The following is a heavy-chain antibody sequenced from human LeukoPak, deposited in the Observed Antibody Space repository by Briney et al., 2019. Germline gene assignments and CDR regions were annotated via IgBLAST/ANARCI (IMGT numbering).Heavy chain of an antibody. Sequence: SETLSLTCTVSGGSVSTSTHYWGWIRHPPGKGLEWIGSVSNGGSTSYNPSLTSRISISVDTSKNQFSLKLNSVTAADTALYYCARSDHSHLVNWFDYWGQGILVAVSS. D-gene: IGHD2-21*01. J-gene: IGHJ5*01. CDR3: ARSDHSHLVNWFDY. CDR2: VSNGGST. V-gene: IGHV4-39*01. CDR1: GGSVSTSTHY.